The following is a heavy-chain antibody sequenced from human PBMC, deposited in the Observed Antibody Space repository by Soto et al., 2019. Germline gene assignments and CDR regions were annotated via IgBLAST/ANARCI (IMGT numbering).Heavy chain of an antibody. J-gene: IGHJ4*02. CDR3: ASQYYDILTGYYPGLDY. CDR2: ISGSGGST. V-gene: IGHV3-23*01. Sequence: PGGSLRLSCPASGFTFSSYAMSWVRQAPGKGLEWVSAISGSGGSTYYADSVKGRFTISRDNSKNQFSLKLSSVTAADTAVYYCASQYYDILTGYYPGLDYWGQGTLVTVSS. CDR1: GFTFSSYA. D-gene: IGHD3-9*01.